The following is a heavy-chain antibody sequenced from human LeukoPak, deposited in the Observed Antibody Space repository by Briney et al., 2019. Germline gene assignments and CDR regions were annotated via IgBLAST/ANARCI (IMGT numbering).Heavy chain of an antibody. J-gene: IGHJ5*02. Sequence: GGSLRLSCAASGFTFSNYGMHWVRQAPGKGLEGVAVIWYDGSNKYYADSVKGRFTISRDNSKNTLDLQMNSLRAADTAVYYCARDGLRGNNWFDPWGQGTLVTVSS. CDR2: IWYDGSNK. D-gene: IGHD5-24*01. CDR3: ARDGLRGNNWFDP. CDR1: GFTFSNYG. V-gene: IGHV3-33*01.